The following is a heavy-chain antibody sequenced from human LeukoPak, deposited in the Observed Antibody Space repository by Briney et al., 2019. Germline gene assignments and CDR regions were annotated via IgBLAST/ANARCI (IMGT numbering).Heavy chain of an antibody. CDR2: IYWDDDK. CDR1: GFSVSTSGVG. J-gene: IGHJ3*02. CDR3: AHRRGNYYDSSGYKGKTFDI. D-gene: IGHD3-22*01. Sequence: SGPALVKPRQTPTLTCTLSGFSVSTSGVGVGWIRQPPGKALEWLAIIYWDDDKRYSASLKSRLTITKDTSENQVVLTMTNIDPADPDTCYCAHRRGNYYDSSGYKGKTFDIWGQGTMVTVSS. V-gene: IGHV2-5*02.